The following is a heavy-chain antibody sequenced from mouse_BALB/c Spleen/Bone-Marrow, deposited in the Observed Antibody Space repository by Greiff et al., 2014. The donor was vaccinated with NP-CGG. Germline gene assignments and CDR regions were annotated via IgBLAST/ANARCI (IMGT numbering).Heavy chain of an antibody. V-gene: IGHV5-17*02. CDR1: GFTFSSFG. Sequence: EVNLVESGGGLVQPGGSRKLSCAASGFTFSSFGMHWVRQAPERGLEWVAYISSGSSTIFYADTVKGRFTISRDNPKNTLFLQMTCLRSEDTAMYYCTRGGNWEDFDYWGQGTTLTVSS. CDR2: ISSGSSTI. D-gene: IGHD4-1*01. J-gene: IGHJ2*01. CDR3: TRGGNWEDFDY.